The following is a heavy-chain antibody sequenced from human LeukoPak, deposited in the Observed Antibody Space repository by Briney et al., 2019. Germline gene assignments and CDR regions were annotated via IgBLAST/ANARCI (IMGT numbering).Heavy chain of an antibody. CDR3: ARFVARNWFDP. J-gene: IGHJ5*02. CDR1: GGSFSGYH. V-gene: IGHV4-34*01. CDR2: INHSGST. D-gene: IGHD2-21*01. Sequence: SETLSLTCAVYGGSFSGYHWSWIRQPPGKGLEWIGEINHSGSTNYNPSLKSRVTISVDTSKNQFSLKLSSVTAADTAVYYCARFVARNWFDPWGQGTLVTVSS.